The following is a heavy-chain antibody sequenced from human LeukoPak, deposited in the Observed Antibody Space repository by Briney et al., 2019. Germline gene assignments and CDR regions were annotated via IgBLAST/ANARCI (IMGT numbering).Heavy chain of an antibody. D-gene: IGHD4-17*01. V-gene: IGHV4-61*02. Sequence: SETLSLTCTVSGGSISSGSYYWSWIRQPAGKGLKWIGRIYTSGSTNYNPSLKSRVTISVDTSKNQFSLKLSSVTAADTAVYYCARVSYYYGDSYYYYYYMDVWGKGTTVTISS. CDR3: ARVSYYYGDSYYYYYYMDV. CDR2: IYTSGST. J-gene: IGHJ6*03. CDR1: GGSISSGSYY.